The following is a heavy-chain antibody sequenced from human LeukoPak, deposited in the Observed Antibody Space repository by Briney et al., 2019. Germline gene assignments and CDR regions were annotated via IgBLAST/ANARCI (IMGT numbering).Heavy chain of an antibody. J-gene: IGHJ4*02. CDR2: IYTSGST. CDR1: GGTISSGSYY. V-gene: IGHV4-61*02. Sequence: SQTLSLTCTVSGGTISSGSYYWSWIRQPAGKGLEWIGRIYTSGSTNYNPSLKSRVTISVDTSKNQFSLKLSSVTAADTAVYYCARVGGSGSLRTFDYWGQGTLVTVSS. CDR3: ARVGGSGSLRTFDY. D-gene: IGHD3-10*01.